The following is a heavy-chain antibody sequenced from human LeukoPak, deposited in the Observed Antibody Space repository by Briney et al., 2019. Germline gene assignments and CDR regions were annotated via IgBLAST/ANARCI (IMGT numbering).Heavy chain of an antibody. J-gene: IGHJ4*02. D-gene: IGHD3-22*01. CDR1: GFTFSSYE. CDR2: IKQDGSEK. V-gene: IGHV3-7*01. CDR3: ARDFQPSYYYDSSGYYQWRYFDY. Sequence: GGSLRLSCAASGFTFSSYEMNWVRQAPGKGLEWVANIKQDGSEKYYVDSVKGRFTISRDNAKNSLYLQMNSLRAEDTAVYYCARDFQPSYYYDSSGYYQWRYFDYWGQGTLVTVSS.